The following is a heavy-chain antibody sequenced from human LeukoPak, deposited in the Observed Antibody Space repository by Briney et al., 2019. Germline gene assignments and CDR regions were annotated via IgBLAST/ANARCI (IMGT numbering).Heavy chain of an antibody. D-gene: IGHD4/OR15-4a*01. CDR1: GFTFDDYA. Sequence: GGSLRLSCAASGFTFDDYAMHWVRQAPGKGLEWFSGISWNSGSIGYADSVKGRFTISRDNAKNSLYLQMNSLRAEDTALYYCAKDMASTGDYGFDYWGQGTLVTVSS. CDR3: AKDMASTGDYGFDY. V-gene: IGHV3-9*01. J-gene: IGHJ4*02. CDR2: ISWNSGSI.